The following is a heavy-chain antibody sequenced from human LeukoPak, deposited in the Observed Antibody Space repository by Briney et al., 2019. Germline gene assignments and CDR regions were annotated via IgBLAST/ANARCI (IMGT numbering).Heavy chain of an antibody. V-gene: IGHV3-30*04. Sequence: GGSLRLSCAASGFTFSSYAMHWVRQAPGKGLEWVAVISYDGSNKYYADSVKGRFTISRDNSKNTLYLQMNSLRAEDTAVYYCVRNSIFDFWSGYYPYWGQGTLVTVSS. CDR2: ISYDGSNK. D-gene: IGHD3-3*01. CDR1: GFTFSSYA. CDR3: VRNSIFDFWSGYYPY. J-gene: IGHJ4*02.